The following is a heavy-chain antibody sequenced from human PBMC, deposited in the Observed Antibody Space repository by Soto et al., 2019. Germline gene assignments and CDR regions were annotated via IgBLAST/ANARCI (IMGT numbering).Heavy chain of an antibody. V-gene: IGHV3-9*01. CDR2: ISWNSGSI. CDR3: AKDINTRVFIAAAGIYFDY. CDR1: GFTFDDYA. Sequence: EVQLVESGGGLVQPGRSLRLSCAASGFTFDDYAMHWVRQAPGKGLEWVSGISWNSGSIGYADSVKSRFTISRDNAKNSLYLQMNSLRAEDTALYYCAKDINTRVFIAAAGIYFDYWGQGTLVTVSS. D-gene: IGHD6-13*01. J-gene: IGHJ4*02.